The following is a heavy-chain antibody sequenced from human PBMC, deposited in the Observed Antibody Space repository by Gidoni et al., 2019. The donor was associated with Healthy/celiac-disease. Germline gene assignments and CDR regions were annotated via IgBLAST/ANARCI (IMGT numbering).Heavy chain of an antibody. J-gene: IGHJ4*02. CDR3: ARDGLLGYFDY. V-gene: IGHV3-30-3*01. CDR2: ISYDGSNK. D-gene: IGHD2-15*01. CDR1: GFTFSSYA. Sequence: QVQLVESGGGVVQPGRSLRLSCAASGFTFSSYAMPWVRQAPGKGLEWVAVISYDGSNKYYADSVKGRFTISRDNSKNTLSLQMNSLRAEDTAVYYCARDGLLGYFDYWGQGTLVTVSS.